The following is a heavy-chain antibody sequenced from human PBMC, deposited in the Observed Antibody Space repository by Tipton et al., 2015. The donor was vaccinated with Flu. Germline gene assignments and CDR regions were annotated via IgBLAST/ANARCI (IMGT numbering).Heavy chain of an antibody. Sequence: SLRLSCAASGFSFSDYYMTWIRQAPGRGLEWVSYISATGNTIKYADSVKGRFTISRDNANNSLYLEMNSLRVEDTAVYYCARASSSGTYSMDAFNIWGQGTMVTVSA. D-gene: IGHD1-26*01. CDR1: GFSFSDYY. V-gene: IGHV3-11*01. J-gene: IGHJ3*02. CDR2: ISATGNTI. CDR3: ARASSSGTYSMDAFNI.